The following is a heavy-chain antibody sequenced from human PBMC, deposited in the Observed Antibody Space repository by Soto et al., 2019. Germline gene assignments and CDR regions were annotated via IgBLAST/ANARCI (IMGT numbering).Heavy chain of an antibody. CDR1: GFTFDDYA. CDR3: AKDTYIIVGGTHIDF. V-gene: IGHV3-9*01. CDR2: ISWNSDST. J-gene: IGHJ4*02. Sequence: EVHLVESGGGLVQPGRSLRLSCAASGFTFDDYAMHWVRQAPGKGLEWVSGISWNSDSTGYADSVKGRFTISRDNAKNSLCLQMNSLRAEDTALYFCAKDTYIIVGGTHIDFWGRGTLVSVSS. D-gene: IGHD1-26*01.